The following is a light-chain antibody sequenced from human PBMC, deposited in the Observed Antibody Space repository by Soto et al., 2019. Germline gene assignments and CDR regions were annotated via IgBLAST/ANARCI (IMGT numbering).Light chain of an antibody. CDR1: QSVSSN. J-gene: IGKJ5*01. Sequence: IVVTQSPATLSVSPGERATLSCRATQSVSSNLAWYQQKPGQAPRLLLYGASTRATGIPARFSGSGSGTEFTLTISSLQSEDFAIYDCQQYNNWPRITFGQGTRLEIK. CDR2: GAS. CDR3: QQYNNWPRIT. V-gene: IGKV3-15*01.